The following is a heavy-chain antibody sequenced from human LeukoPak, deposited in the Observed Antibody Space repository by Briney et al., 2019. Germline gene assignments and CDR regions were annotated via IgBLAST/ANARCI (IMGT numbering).Heavy chain of an antibody. CDR2: IRQDGSEK. V-gene: IGHV3-7*01. J-gene: IGHJ4*01. D-gene: IGHD6-13*01. CDR3: ARDGTAAGLYFDL. CDR1: GFTFSSYA. Sequence: AGGSLRLSCAASGFTFSSYAMSWVRQAPGKGPEWVASIRQDGSEKTYVDSVKGRFTISRDNTKNSLSLQLNGLRAEDTAVYYCARDGTAAGLYFDLWGQGTLVTVSS.